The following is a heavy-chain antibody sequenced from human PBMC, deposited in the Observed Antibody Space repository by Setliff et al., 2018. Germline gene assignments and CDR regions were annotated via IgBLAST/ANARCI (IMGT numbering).Heavy chain of an antibody. V-gene: IGHV4-34*01. CDR1: GGTFSDYY. CDR3: ARGRNVAARLFDS. CDR2: INHRGST. Sequence: SETLSLTCAAYGGTFSDYYWTWIRQPPGKGLEWIGEINHRGSTNYNPSLKSRVIISVDTSKNQFSLNLSSATATDTAVYFCARGRNVAARLFDSWGQGTLVTVS. J-gene: IGHJ4*02. D-gene: IGHD6-6*01.